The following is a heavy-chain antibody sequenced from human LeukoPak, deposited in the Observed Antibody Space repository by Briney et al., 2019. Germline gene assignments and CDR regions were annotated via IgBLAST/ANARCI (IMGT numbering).Heavy chain of an antibody. CDR3: ARDPYDYVWGSYRDYYFDY. D-gene: IGHD3-16*02. CDR2: INAGNGNT. V-gene: IGHV1-3*01. Sequence: GASVKVSCKASGYTFTSYAMHWVRQAPGQRLEWMGWINAGNGNTKYPQKFQGRVTITRDTSASTAYMELSSLRSEDTAVYYCARDPYDYVWGSYRDYYFDYWGQGTLVTVSS. J-gene: IGHJ4*02. CDR1: GYTFTSYA.